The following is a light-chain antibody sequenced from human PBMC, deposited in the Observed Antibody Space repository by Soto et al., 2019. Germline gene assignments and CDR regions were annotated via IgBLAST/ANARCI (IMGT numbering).Light chain of an antibody. CDR2: GAS. J-gene: IGKJ1*01. V-gene: IGKV3-15*01. Sequence: EIVVTQSPATLSVSPGERATLSCRASHNVRSSLAWYQQKAGQAPRLLIHGASTRATGIPGRFSGSGSGTEFTLIISSLQSEDFAAYYCQQYNEWPETFGHGTKVDIK. CDR1: HNVRSS. CDR3: QQYNEWPET.